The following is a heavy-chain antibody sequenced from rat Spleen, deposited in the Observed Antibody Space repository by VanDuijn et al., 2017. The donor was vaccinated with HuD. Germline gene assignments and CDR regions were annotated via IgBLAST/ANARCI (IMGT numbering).Heavy chain of an antibody. CDR3: ARHGSGYGVMDA. CDR1: GFTFSDYN. V-gene: IGHV5-7*01. D-gene: IGHD4-3*01. Sequence: EVQLVESDGGLVQPGRSLKLSCAASGFTFSDYNMAWVRQAPKKGLAWVATISYDGSSTYYRDSVKGRFTISRDNAKSTLYLQMDSLRSEDTATYYCARHGSGYGVMDAWGQGASVTVSS. J-gene: IGHJ4*01. CDR2: ISYDGSST.